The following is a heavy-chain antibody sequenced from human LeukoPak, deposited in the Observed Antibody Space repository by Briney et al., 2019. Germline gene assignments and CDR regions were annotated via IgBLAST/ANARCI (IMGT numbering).Heavy chain of an antibody. J-gene: IGHJ6*01. CDR1: GFTFSRYT. CDR3: ARGSEGYRSGGGCNYGMDV. V-gene: IGHV3-21*01. CDR2: IGSSSSYI. D-gene: IGHD2-15*01. Sequence: GGSLRLSCAASGFTFSRYTMNWVRQAPGKGLEWVSYIGSSSSYIYYADSVKGRITISRDNAENSLDLQMKSLRAEDTAVYYCARGSEGYRSGGGCNYGMDVWGQGTTVTVSS.